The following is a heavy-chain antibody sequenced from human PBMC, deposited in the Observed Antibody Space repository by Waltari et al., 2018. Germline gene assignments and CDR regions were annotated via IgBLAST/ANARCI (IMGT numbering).Heavy chain of an antibody. CDR1: GGSISSVAIY. D-gene: IGHD3-22*01. J-gene: IGHJ2*01. CDR3: ARQDYYYVKGYFDL. Sequence: QLQLQESGPGLVKPSETVSLTCTVSGGSISSVAIYWGWVRQPPGKGLEFIASIFYSGATYYNPSLESRVTISVDTSKNQFSLELTSVTDADTAVYYCARQDYYYVKGYFDLWGRGTLVTVSS. V-gene: IGHV4-39*01. CDR2: IFYSGAT.